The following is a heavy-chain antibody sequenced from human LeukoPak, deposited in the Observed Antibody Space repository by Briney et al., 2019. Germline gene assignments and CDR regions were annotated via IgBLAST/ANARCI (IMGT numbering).Heavy chain of an antibody. CDR1: GFTFSSYG. V-gene: IGHV3-30*02. CDR2: IRYDGSNK. CDR3: AKPIVSASSAWREGGY. J-gene: IGHJ4*02. D-gene: IGHD6-25*01. Sequence: PGGSLRLSCAASGFTFSSYGMHWVRQAPGKGLEWVAFIRYDGSNKYYADSVKGRFTISRDNSKNTLYLQMNSLRAEDTAVYYCAKPIVSASSAWREGGYWGQVTLVTVSS.